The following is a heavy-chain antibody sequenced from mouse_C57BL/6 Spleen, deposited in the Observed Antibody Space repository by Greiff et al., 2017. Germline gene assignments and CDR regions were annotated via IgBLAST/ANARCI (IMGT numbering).Heavy chain of an antibody. CDR1: GYAFSSSW. V-gene: IGHV1-82*01. Sequence: QVQLKESGPELVKPGASVKISCKASGYAFSSSWMNWVKQRPGKGLEWIGRIYPGDGDTNYNGKIKGKATLTADKSSSTAYMRRSSLTSEDSAVYFCASHHYYGSIYFDDWGQGTTLTVSS. J-gene: IGHJ2*01. CDR2: IYPGDGDT. D-gene: IGHD1-1*01. CDR3: ASHHYYGSIYFDD.